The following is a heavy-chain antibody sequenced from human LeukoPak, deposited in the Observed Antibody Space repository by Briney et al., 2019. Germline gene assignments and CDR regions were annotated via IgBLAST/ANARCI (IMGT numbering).Heavy chain of an antibody. Sequence: PSETLSLTCTVSGYSISSGYYWGWIRQPPGKGLEWIGSIYHSGSTYYNPSLKSRVTISVDTSKNQFSLKLSSVTAADTAVYYCARDPDYDNAFDIWGQGTMVTVSS. CDR3: ARDPDYDNAFDI. V-gene: IGHV4-38-2*02. CDR2: IYHSGST. CDR1: GYSISSGYY. D-gene: IGHD3-9*01. J-gene: IGHJ3*02.